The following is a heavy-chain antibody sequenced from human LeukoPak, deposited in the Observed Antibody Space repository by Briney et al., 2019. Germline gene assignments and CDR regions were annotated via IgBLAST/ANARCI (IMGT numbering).Heavy chain of an antibody. CDR3: ARDRCTGGRCHSLSVGYMDV. CDR1: GYSISIGYY. V-gene: IGHV4-38-2*02. D-gene: IGHD2-15*01. Sequence: SETLSLTCTVSGYSISIGYYWGWIRQPPGKGLEWIGEINHSGSTNYNPSLKSRVTISVDTSKNQFSLKLSSVTAADTAVYYCARDRCTGGRCHSLSVGYMDVWGKGTTVTVSS. CDR2: INHSGST. J-gene: IGHJ6*03.